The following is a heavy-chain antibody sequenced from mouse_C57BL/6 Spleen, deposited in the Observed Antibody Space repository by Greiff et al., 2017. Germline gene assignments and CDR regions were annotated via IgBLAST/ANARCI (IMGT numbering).Heavy chain of an antibody. CDR3: ARSGKGSRNAVDD. J-gene: IGHJ4*01. CDR2: IDPSDSET. Sequence: QVQLQQPGAELVRPGSSVKLSCKASGYTFTSYWMHWVKQRPIQGLEWIGNIDPSDSETNYNQKFKDKATLTVDKSSSTAYMQLSSLTAEDSAVYYCARSGKGSRNAVDDRGQGTSVTVSS. V-gene: IGHV1-52*01. CDR1: GYTFTSYW. D-gene: IGHD3-3*01.